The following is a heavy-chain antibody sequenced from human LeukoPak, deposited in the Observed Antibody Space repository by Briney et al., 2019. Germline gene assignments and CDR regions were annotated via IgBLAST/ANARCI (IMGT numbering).Heavy chain of an antibody. J-gene: IGHJ4*02. Sequence: SETLSLTCTVSGGSISSGGYYWSWIRQHPGKALEWIGYIYYSGSTYYNPSLKSRVTISVDTSKNQFSLKLSSVTAADTAVYYCARGQVGHYDSSGYYDYWGQGTLVTVSS. CDR1: GGSISSGGYY. D-gene: IGHD3-22*01. CDR2: IYYSGST. V-gene: IGHV4-31*03. CDR3: ARGQVGHYDSSGYYDY.